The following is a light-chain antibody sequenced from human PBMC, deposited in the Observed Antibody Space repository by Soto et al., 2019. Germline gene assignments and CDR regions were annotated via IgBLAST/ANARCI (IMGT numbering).Light chain of an antibody. CDR2: DAS. CDR1: QSISSW. V-gene: IGKV1-5*02. J-gene: IGKJ1*01. Sequence: DIQMTQSPSTLSTSVGDRVTMICRASQSISSWLAWYQQKPGKAPKLLIYDASSLESGVPSRFSGSGSGTEFTLTISSLQPEDFATYYCLQDYNYPRTFGQGTKVDI. CDR3: LQDYNYPRT.